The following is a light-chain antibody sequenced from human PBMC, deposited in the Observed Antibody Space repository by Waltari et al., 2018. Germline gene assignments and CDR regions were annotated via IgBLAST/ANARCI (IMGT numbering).Light chain of an antibody. CDR3: QHYVSLPAT. J-gene: IGKJ1*01. Sequence: EIVLTQSPGPLFLSPAEGATLSCRASQSVSRTLAWYQQKPGQAPRLLIYGASSSATGIPDRFSGSGSGTDFSLTISRLEPDDSAVYFCQHYVSLPATFGQGTKVEIK. V-gene: IGKV3-20*01. CDR2: GAS. CDR1: QSVSRT.